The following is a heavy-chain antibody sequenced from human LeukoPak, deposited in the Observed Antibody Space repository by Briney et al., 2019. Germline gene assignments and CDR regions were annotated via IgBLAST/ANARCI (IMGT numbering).Heavy chain of an antibody. J-gene: IGHJ4*02. D-gene: IGHD6-13*01. Sequence: GGSLRLSCAASGFTFSSYAMSWVRQAPGKGLEWVSSISSSSSYIYYADSVKGRFTISRDNAKNSLYLQMNSLRAEDTAVYYCARGPIAAAGIPGAYWGQGTLVTVSS. CDR2: ISSSSSYI. CDR3: ARGPIAAAGIPGAY. V-gene: IGHV3-21*01. CDR1: GFTFSSYA.